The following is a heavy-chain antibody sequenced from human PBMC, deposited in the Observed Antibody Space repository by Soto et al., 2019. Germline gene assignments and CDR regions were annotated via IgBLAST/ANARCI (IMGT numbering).Heavy chain of an antibody. CDR3: TTDDRSTVYYYVMDV. J-gene: IGHJ6*02. CDR2: IKSKTDGGTT. D-gene: IGHD4-17*01. Sequence: GGSLRLSCAASGFTFSNAWMNWFRQAPWKGLEWVGRIKSKTDGGTTDYAAPVKGRFTISRDDSKNTLYLQMNSLKTEDTAVYYCTTDDRSTVYYYVMDVWGQGTTVTVS. CDR1: GFTFSNAW. V-gene: IGHV3-15*07.